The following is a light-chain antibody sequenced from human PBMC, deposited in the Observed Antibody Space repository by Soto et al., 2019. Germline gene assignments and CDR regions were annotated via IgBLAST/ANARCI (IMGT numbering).Light chain of an antibody. J-gene: IGKJ4*01. CDR3: LQRNSYPLT. Sequence: DLPMTQSPSSLSASVGDRVTITCRASQGIGNDLGWFQQKPGKAPKNLIYAASSLRSGVPSRFSGSGSGTEFTLTISSLQPEDFATYYCLQRNSYPLTFGGGTKVEIK. CDR2: AAS. V-gene: IGKV1-17*01. CDR1: QGIGND.